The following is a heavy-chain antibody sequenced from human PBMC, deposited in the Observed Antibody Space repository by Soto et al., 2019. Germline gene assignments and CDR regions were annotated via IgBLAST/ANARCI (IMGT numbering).Heavy chain of an antibody. Sequence: QVQLQESGPGLVKPSQTLSLTCTVSGGSISSGGYYWSWIRQHPGKGLEWIGYIYYSGSTYYNPSLKSRVTIAVAPSKIQFPLKLSSVTAADTAVYYCARRSLDYGDYVWPHWFDPWGQGTLVTVSS. D-gene: IGHD4-17*01. CDR1: GGSISSGGYY. J-gene: IGHJ5*02. CDR3: ARRSLDYGDYVWPHWFDP. V-gene: IGHV4-31*03. CDR2: IYYSGST.